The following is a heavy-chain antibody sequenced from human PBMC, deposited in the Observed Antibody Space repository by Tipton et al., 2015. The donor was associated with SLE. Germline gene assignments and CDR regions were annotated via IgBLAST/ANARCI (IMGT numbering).Heavy chain of an antibody. D-gene: IGHD6-19*01. Sequence: LRLSCTVSGGSISSYYWSWIRQPPGKGLEWIGYIYYSGSTNYNPSLKSRVTISVDTSKNQFSLKLSSVTAADTAVYYCASDVWQWLDYWGQGTLVTVSS. CDR3: ASDVWQWLDY. V-gene: IGHV4-59*08. CDR2: IYYSGST. CDR1: GGSISSYY. J-gene: IGHJ4*02.